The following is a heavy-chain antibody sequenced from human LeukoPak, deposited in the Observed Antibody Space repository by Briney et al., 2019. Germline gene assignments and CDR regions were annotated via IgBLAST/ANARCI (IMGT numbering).Heavy chain of an antibody. V-gene: IGHV1-18*01. CDR3: ARGDGYNYDAAFDI. J-gene: IGHJ3*02. CDR1: GYTFTSYG. D-gene: IGHD5-24*01. Sequence: ASVKVSCKASGYTFTSYGISWVRQAPGQGLEWMGWTSAYNGNTNYAQKLQGRVTMTTDTSTSTAYMELRSLRSDDTAVYYCARGDGYNYDAAFDIWGQGTMVTVSS. CDR2: TSAYNGNT.